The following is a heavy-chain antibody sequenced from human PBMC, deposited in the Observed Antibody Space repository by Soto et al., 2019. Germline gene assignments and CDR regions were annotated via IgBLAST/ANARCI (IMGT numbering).Heavy chain of an antibody. CDR1: GGSFSGYY. J-gene: IGHJ4*02. Sequence: SETLSLTCAVYGGSFSGYYWSWIRQPPGKGLEWIGEINHSGSTNYNPSLKSRVTISVDTSKNQFSLKLSSVTAADTAVYYCARGLVLRYFDWLSLDYWGQGTLVTV. V-gene: IGHV4-34*01. D-gene: IGHD3-9*01. CDR2: INHSGST. CDR3: ARGLVLRYFDWLSLDY.